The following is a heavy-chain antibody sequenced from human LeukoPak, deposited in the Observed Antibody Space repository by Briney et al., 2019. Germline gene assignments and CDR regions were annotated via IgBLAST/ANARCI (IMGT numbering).Heavy chain of an antibody. CDR1: GYTFTGHY. D-gene: IGHD4-23*01. V-gene: IGHV1-2*02. Sequence: GASVKVSCKASGYTFTGHYMHWVRQAPGQGLEWMGWINPNSGETNYAQKFQGRVTMTRDTSISTAYMELSRLRSDDTAVYYCARGGYGGNVIRDYMDVWGKGTTVTVSS. CDR3: ARGGYGGNVIRDYMDV. CDR2: INPNSGET. J-gene: IGHJ6*03.